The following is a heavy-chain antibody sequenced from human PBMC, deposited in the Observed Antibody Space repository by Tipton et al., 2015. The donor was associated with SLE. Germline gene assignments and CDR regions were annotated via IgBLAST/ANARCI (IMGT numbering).Heavy chain of an antibody. J-gene: IGHJ3*02. V-gene: IGHV3-30*04. CDR3: ASELLDAFDI. CDR1: GFTFSTYA. Sequence: SLRLSCAASGFTFSTYAMHWVRQAPGKGLEWAAVISYDGSNKYYADSVKGRFTISRDTSKNTLYLQMNSLRADDTAVYYCASELLDAFDIWGQVTMVTVSS. CDR2: ISYDGSNK.